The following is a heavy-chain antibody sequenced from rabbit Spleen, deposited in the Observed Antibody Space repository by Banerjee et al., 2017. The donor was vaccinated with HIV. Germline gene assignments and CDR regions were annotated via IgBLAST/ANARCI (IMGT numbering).Heavy chain of an antibody. Sequence: QEQLVESGGGLVQPEGSLTLTCTASGFTISSSYWVCWVRQAPGKGLEWIACIYINNGATYYASWAKGRFTISKTSSTTVTLQMTSLTVTDTSLYFCARADYTSDYSADLWGPGTLVTVS. CDR2: IYINNGAT. J-gene: IGHJ4*01. V-gene: IGHV1S45*01. D-gene: IGHD1-1*01. CDR1: GFTISSSYW. CDR3: ARADYTSDYSADL.